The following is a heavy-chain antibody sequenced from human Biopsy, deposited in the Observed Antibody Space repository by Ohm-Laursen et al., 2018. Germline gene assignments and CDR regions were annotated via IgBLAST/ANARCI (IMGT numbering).Heavy chain of an antibody. CDR2: ITTDSGRI. J-gene: IGHJ4*02. D-gene: IGHD3-9*01. CDR3: ARHLRYNDY. Sequence: SLRLSCTASGFTLSDGITWVRQAPGKGLEWVSSITTDSGRIFYADSVRGRFTISRDNSKNTLYLQMNSPRAEDTAEYYCARHLRYNDYWGQGTLVTVSS. CDR1: GFTLSDG. V-gene: IGHV3-23*01.